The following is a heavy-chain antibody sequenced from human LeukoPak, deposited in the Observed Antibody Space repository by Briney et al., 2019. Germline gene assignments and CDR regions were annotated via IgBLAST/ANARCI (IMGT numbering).Heavy chain of an antibody. Sequence: SVKVSCKASGGTFSIYAISWVRQAPGQGLEWMGGIIPIFGTANYAQKFQGRVTITADESTSTAYMELSSLRSEDTAVYYCARDRVPPLSLLWSWGQGTLVTVSS. D-gene: IGHD3-10*01. J-gene: IGHJ4*02. CDR2: IIPIFGTA. CDR3: ARDRVPPLSLLWS. CDR1: GGTFSIYA. V-gene: IGHV1-69*13.